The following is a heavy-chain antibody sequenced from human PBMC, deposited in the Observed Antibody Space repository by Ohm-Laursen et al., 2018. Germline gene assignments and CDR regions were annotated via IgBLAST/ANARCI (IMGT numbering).Heavy chain of an antibody. Sequence: TLSLTCTVSDGSISSYYWSWIRQPAGEGLEWIGRIYSSGSTDYNPSLKSRVTLSVDTSKNQFSLKLTSVAAADTAVYYCARTQANYYYFDYWGQGALVTVSS. CDR2: IYSSGST. CDR3: ARTQANYYYFDY. CDR1: DGSISSYY. V-gene: IGHV4-4*07. J-gene: IGHJ4*02. D-gene: IGHD4/OR15-4a*01.